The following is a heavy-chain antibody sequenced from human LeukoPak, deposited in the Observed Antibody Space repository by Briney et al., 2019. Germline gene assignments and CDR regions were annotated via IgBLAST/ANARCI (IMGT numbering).Heavy chain of an antibody. CDR3: AKASWVSSTDAVR. V-gene: IGHV3-23*01. Sequence: GGSLRLSCAASGLSFSSFAMSWVRQGPARGLEWVSSIRGNGEKFYADSVKGRFTLSSDSSRNTVYFELNNLRVEDTAIYYCAKASWVSSTDAVRWGQGTLVTVSS. D-gene: IGHD3-16*01. J-gene: IGHJ4*02. CDR2: IRGNGEK. CDR1: GLSFSSFA.